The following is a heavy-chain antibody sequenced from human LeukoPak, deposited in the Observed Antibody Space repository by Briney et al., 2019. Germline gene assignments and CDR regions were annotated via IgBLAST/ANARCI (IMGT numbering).Heavy chain of an antibody. CDR2: LKSKADGGTI. CDR3: TTDEGSGYSGSYYLDY. CDR1: GFTFSNAW. J-gene: IGHJ4*02. V-gene: IGHV3-15*01. Sequence: KPGGSLRLSCAASGFTFSNAWMNWVRQAPGKGLEWVGRLKSKADGGTIDYAAPVKGRFTISRDDSKNTLYLQMNSLKTEDTAVYYCTTDEGSGYSGSYYLDYWGQGTLVTVSS. D-gene: IGHD1-26*01.